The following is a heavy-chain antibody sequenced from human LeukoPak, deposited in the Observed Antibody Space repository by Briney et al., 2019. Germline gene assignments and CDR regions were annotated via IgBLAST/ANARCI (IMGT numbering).Heavy chain of an antibody. J-gene: IGHJ5*02. CDR1: GGSISSSSYY. V-gene: IGHV4-39*07. Sequence: SETLSLTCTVSGGSISSSSYYWGWIRQPPGTGLEWLGSIYYSGSTYYNPSLKSRVTISVDTSKNQFSLKLSSVTAADTAVYYCARGLSPYNWNYLLAAAEMYNWFDPWGQGTLVTVSS. CDR2: IYYSGST. D-gene: IGHD1-7*01. CDR3: ARGLSPYNWNYLLAAAEMYNWFDP.